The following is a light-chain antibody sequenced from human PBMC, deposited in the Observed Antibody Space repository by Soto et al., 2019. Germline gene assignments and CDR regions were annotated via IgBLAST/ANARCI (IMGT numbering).Light chain of an antibody. CDR3: AGWDDSLSGVV. J-gene: IGLJ2*01. Sequence: QSVLTQPPSASGTPGQRFTISCSGSSSNIGSNYVYWYQQVPGTAPKLLIYRNNQRPSGVPDRFSGSKSGTSASLAISGLRSEDEADYYCAGWDDSLSGVVFGGGTKLTVL. CDR2: RNN. CDR1: SSNIGSNY. V-gene: IGLV1-47*01.